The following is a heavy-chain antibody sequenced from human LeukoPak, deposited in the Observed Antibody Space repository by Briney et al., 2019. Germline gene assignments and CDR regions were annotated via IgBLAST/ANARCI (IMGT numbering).Heavy chain of an antibody. V-gene: IGHV3-23*01. CDR3: AKDLRGSYYGSLDY. CDR1: GFTFGDYA. Sequence: PGGSLRLACAASGFTFGDYALSWVRQAPGKRLEWVSAISSSGGSTYYADSVKGRFTVSRDNSRNTLYLQMNSLRAEDTALYYCAKDLRGSYYGSLDYWGQGTLVTVSS. J-gene: IGHJ4*02. CDR2: ISSSGGST. D-gene: IGHD3-10*01.